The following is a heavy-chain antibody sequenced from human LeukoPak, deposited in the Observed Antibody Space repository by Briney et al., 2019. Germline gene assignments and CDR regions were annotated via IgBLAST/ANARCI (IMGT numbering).Heavy chain of an antibody. D-gene: IGHD3-22*01. V-gene: IGHV4-59*01. J-gene: IGHJ4*02. CDR3: ARVGIYYDSSGYYHYYFDY. Sequence: PGGSLRLSCAASGFTFSSYSMNWVRQPPGKGLEWIGYIYYSGSTNYNPSLKSRVTISVDTSKNQFSLKLSSVTAADTAVYYCARVGIYYDSSGYYHYYFDYWGQGTLVTVSS. CDR2: IYYSGST. CDR1: GFTFSSYS.